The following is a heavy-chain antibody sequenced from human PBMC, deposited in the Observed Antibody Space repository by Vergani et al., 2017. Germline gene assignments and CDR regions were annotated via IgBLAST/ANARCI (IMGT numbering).Heavy chain of an antibody. V-gene: IGHV3-23*01. CDR1: GFTFSSDA. CDR3: ARDCTSGGCPDNYGMDV. CDR2: LSASDRRT. J-gene: IGHJ6*02. D-gene: IGHD2-8*01. Sequence: EVQLLESGGGLVQPGGSLRVSCAASGFTFSSDAMSWVRQAPGKGLEWVSTLSASDRRTHYADSVKGRFIISRDNTNNSLFLQLRSLRAEDAAVYYCARDCTSGGCPDNYGMDVWGQGATVTVSS.